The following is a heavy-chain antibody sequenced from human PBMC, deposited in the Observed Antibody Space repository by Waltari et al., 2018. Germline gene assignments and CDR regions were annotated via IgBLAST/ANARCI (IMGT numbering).Heavy chain of an antibody. CDR3: ASGSGHCSGGRCYAY. J-gene: IGHJ4*02. V-gene: IGHV3-21*01. CDR1: EFIFSGLT. CDR2: ISSTADYI. Sequence: EVQLVESGGGLVKPGGSLRPSCSATEFIFSGLTLPWVRQAPGTGREWVSSISSTADYIYYADSVRGRFTISRDNTRNSLFLQMNSLGAHDSAVYFCASGSGHCSGGRCYAYWGQGTLVTVSS. D-gene: IGHD2-15*01.